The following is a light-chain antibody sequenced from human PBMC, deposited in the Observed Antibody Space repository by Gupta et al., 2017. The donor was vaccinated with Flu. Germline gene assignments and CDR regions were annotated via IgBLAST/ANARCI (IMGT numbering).Light chain of an antibody. Sequence: DIVLTQYPDSLAVSLGETATINCKSSQSVLYSSNNKNYLAWYQQKPGQPPKLLIYWASTRESGVPDRFSGSGSGTDFTLTISRLQAEDFAVYYCQQYYSTPPSFGQGTKLEIK. CDR2: WAS. V-gene: IGKV4-1*01. CDR1: QSVLYSSNNKNY. J-gene: IGKJ2*03. CDR3: QQYYSTPPS.